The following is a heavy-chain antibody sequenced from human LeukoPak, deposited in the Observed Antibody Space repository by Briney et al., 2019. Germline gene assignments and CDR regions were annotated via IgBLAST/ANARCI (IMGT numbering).Heavy chain of an antibody. J-gene: IGHJ4*02. Sequence: KPSETLSLTCTVSGGSISSYYWSWIRQPPGKGLEWIGYIYYSGSTNYNPSLKSRVTISVDRSKNQFSLKLSSVTAADTAVYYCARVSYDILTGYYTPGYFDYWGQGTLVTVSS. CDR1: GGSISSYY. CDR2: IYYSGST. CDR3: ARVSYDILTGYYTPGYFDY. D-gene: IGHD3-9*01. V-gene: IGHV4-59*01.